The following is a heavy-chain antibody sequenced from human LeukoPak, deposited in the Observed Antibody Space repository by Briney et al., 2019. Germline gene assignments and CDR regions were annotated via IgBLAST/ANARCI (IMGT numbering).Heavy chain of an antibody. D-gene: IGHD4-17*01. CDR1: GFTFSDYY. CDR3: ARGDYGDYWNYYYMDV. Sequence: GGSLRFSCAASGFTFSDYYMSWIRQAPGKGLEWVSYISSSGSFIYYADSVKGRFTISRDTAKNSLYLQMNSLRAEDTAVYSCARGDYGDYWNYYYMDVWGKGTTVTVSS. V-gene: IGHV3-11*04. J-gene: IGHJ6*03. CDR2: ISSSGSFI.